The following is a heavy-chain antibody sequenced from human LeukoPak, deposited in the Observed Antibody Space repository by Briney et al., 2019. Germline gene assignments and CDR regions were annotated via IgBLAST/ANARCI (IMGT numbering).Heavy chain of an antibody. CDR2: INHSGST. V-gene: IGHV4-34*01. CDR3: ARVRFLEWLFDY. CDR1: GGSFSGYY. J-gene: IGHJ4*02. D-gene: IGHD3-3*01. Sequence: SETLSLTCAVYGGSFSGYYWSWIRQPPGKGLEWIGEINHSGSTNYNPSLKSRVTISVDTSKNQFSLKLSSVTAADTAVYYCARVRFLEWLFDYWGQGTLVTVSS.